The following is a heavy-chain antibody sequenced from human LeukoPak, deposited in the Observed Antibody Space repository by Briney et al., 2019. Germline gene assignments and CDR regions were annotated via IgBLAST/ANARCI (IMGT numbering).Heavy chain of an antibody. CDR1: GYTFTDDY. Sequence: GASVKVSCKASGYTFTDDYIHWVRQAPGQGLEWMGWINVNSGGTNYAQKFYARVTMTRDTSISTAYMELSRLRSDDTAVYYCARDRFDSYSSSWSLGYWGQGTLVTVSS. V-gene: IGHV1-2*02. J-gene: IGHJ4*02. CDR3: ARDRFDSYSSSWSLGY. D-gene: IGHD6-13*01. CDR2: INVNSGGT.